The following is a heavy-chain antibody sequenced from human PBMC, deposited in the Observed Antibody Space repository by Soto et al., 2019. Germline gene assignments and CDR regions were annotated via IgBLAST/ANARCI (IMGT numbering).Heavy chain of an antibody. CDR3: ARTYSSGLLDY. J-gene: IGHJ4*02. CDR2: IYYSGST. V-gene: IGHV4-39*01. D-gene: IGHD6-19*01. CDR1: GGSISSSSYY. Sequence: SETLSLTCTVSGGSISSSSYYWGWIRQPPGKGLEWIGSIYYSGSTYYNPSLKSRVTISVDTSKNQFSLKLSSVTAADTAVYYCARTYSSGLLDYWGQGTLVTVSS.